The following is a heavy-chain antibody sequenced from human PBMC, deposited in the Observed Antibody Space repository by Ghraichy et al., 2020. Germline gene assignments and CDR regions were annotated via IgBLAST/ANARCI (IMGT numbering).Heavy chain of an antibody. D-gene: IGHD3-22*01. CDR1: GYTFTSYG. CDR2: ISAYNGNT. J-gene: IGHJ6*02. CDR3: ARAPDYYDSSGAKNYYYGMDV. V-gene: IGHV1-18*04. Sequence: ASVKVSCKASGYTFTSYGISWVRQAPGQGLEWMGWISAYNGNTNYAQKLQGRVTMTTDTSTSTAYMELRSLRSDDTAVYYCARAPDYYDSSGAKNYYYGMDVWGQGTTVTVSS.